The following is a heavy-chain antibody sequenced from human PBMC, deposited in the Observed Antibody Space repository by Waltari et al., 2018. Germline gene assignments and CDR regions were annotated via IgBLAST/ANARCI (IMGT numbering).Heavy chain of an antibody. Sequence: QVQLLESGPGLVKSSETLSLTCDVSGYAVNSGFYWGWIRQAPGEGLEWVATVYHDGTTFYNPSLNSRLSVSMDTSKNQISLTLKSVTAADTAVYHCSRQVLGYCTSAACRRLESWGQGTLVTVSS. CDR2: VYHDGTT. D-gene: IGHD2-2*03. V-gene: IGHV4-38-2*01. J-gene: IGHJ4*02. CDR3: SRQVLGYCTSAACRRLES. CDR1: GYAVNSGFY.